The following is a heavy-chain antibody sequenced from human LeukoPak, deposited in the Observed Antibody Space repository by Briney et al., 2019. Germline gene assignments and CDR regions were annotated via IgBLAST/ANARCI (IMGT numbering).Heavy chain of an antibody. J-gene: IGHJ5*02. Sequence: GESLKISCKGSGYSFTSYWIGWVRQMPGKGLEWMGIIYPGDSDTRYSPSFQGQVTISADKSISTAYLQWSSLKASDTAMYYCARHKYCSGGSCYSGPFGHWGQGTLVTVSS. D-gene: IGHD2-15*01. CDR2: IYPGDSDT. CDR1: GYSFTSYW. CDR3: ARHKYCSGGSCYSGPFGH. V-gene: IGHV5-51*01.